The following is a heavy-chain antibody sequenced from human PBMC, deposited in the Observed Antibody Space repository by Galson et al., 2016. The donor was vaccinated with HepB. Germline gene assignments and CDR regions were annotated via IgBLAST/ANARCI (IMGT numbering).Heavy chain of an antibody. CDR2: MYHSGRT. V-gene: IGHV4-4*02. J-gene: IGHJ5*02. D-gene: IGHD3-3*01. CDR1: GGSISSDYW. Sequence: SETLSLTCVVSGGSISSDYWWTWVRQSPGKGLEWIGEMYHSGRTNFNPSLKSRVTMSVDKSKNQFSLNLGSVTAADTAVYYCAGGAPWRFGPWGQGTLVTVSS. CDR3: AGGAPWRFGP.